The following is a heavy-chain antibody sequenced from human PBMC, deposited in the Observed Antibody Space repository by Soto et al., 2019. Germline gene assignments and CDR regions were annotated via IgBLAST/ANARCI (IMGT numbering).Heavy chain of an antibody. CDR2: IKSKTDGGTT. Sequence: EVQLVESGGGLVKPGGSLRLSCAASGFTFSNAWMNWVRQAPGKGLEWVGRIKSKTDGGTTDYAAPVKGRFTISRDDSKNTLYLQMNSLKTEDTAVYYCTTDNSVLEWLPPRYHYYGMDVWGQGTTVTVSS. CDR1: GFTFSNAW. J-gene: IGHJ6*02. V-gene: IGHV3-15*07. CDR3: TTDNSVLEWLPPRYHYYGMDV. D-gene: IGHD3-3*01.